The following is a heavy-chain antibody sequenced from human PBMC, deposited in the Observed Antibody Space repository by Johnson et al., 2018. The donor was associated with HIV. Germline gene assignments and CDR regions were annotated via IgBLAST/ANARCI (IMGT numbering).Heavy chain of an antibody. D-gene: IGHD3-22*01. CDR1: GFTFSNYA. Sequence: EVQLVESGGGLVQPGGSMRLSCAASGFTFSNYAMSWVRQAPGKGLEWVSNIRASGGGTYSVDSVKGRLIISRDNSQNTRYLQMNSLRAEDTAVYYCAKGYSSSGYWVTPNDAFDLWGQGTMVTVSS. CDR2: IRASGGGT. CDR3: AKGYSSSGYWVTPNDAFDL. J-gene: IGHJ3*01. V-gene: IGHV3-23*04.